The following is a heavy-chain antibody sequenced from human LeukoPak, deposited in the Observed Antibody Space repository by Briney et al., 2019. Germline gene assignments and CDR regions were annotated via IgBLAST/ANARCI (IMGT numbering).Heavy chain of an antibody. CDR3: AKVSLNMVNDAFDI. J-gene: IGHJ3*02. V-gene: IGHV3-48*01. CDR1: GFTFSSYS. Sequence: GGSLRLSCAASGFTFSSYSMNWVRQAPGKGLEWVSYISSSSSTIYYADSVKGRFTISRDNAKNSLYLQMNSLRAEDTAVYYCAKVSLNMVNDAFDIWGQGTMVSVSS. CDR2: ISSSSSTI. D-gene: IGHD4/OR15-4a*01.